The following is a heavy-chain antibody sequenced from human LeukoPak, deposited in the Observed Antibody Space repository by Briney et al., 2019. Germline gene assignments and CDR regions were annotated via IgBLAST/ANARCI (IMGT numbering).Heavy chain of an antibody. CDR1: GFTFSSYA. Sequence: GGSLRLSCAASGFTFSSYAMSWVRQAPGKGLEWVPAISGSGGSTYYADSVKGRFTISRDNSKNTLYLQMNSLGAEDTAVYYCAKDPVIAAAVNFDYWGQGTLVTVSS. J-gene: IGHJ4*02. CDR2: ISGSGGST. V-gene: IGHV3-23*01. CDR3: AKDPVIAAAVNFDY. D-gene: IGHD6-13*01.